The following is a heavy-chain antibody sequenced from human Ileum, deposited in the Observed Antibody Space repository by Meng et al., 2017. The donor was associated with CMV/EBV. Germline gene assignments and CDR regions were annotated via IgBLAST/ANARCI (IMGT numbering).Heavy chain of an antibody. CDR1: GGSFRDYY. D-gene: IGHD3-10*01. V-gene: IGHV4-59*08. CDR2: IYYLGNT. CDR3: ARRHEGVPNNWLDP. Sequence: QGQLQESGPRLVKPSETLSLTCSVSGGSFRDYYWSWFRQPPGKGLEWIGYIYYLGNTNYNPSLKSRVTISLDTSKNQFSLKLSSVTAADTAVYYCARRHEGVPNNWLDPWGQGTLVTVSS. J-gene: IGHJ5*02.